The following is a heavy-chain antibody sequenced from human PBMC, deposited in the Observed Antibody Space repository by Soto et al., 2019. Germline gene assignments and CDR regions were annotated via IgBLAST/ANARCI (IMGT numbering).Heavy chain of an antibody. V-gene: IGHV3-30*18. CDR2: ISYDGSNK. D-gene: IGHD6-6*01. CDR3: AKDGGYSSSSRGCIVY. CDR1: GFTFSSYG. J-gene: IGHJ4*02. Sequence: QVQLVESGGGVVQPGRSLRLSCAASGFTFSSYGMHWVRQAPGKGLEWVAVISYDGSNKYYADSVKGRFTISRDNSKNTLYLQMNSLRAEDTAVYYCAKDGGYSSSSRGCIVYWGQGTLVTVSS.